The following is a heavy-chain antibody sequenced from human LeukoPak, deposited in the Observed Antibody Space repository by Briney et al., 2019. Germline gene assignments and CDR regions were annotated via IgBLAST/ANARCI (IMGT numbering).Heavy chain of an antibody. CDR2: IYYSGST. CDR1: GGSISSGGYY. CDR3: ARDDGYSYGYPDY. V-gene: IGHV4-31*03. D-gene: IGHD5-18*01. Sequence: TSETLSLTCTVSGGSISSGGYYWSWIRQHPGKGLEWIGYIYYSGSTYYNPSLKSRVTISVDTSKNQFSLKLSSVTAADTAVYYCARDDGYSYGYPDYWGQGTLVTVSS. J-gene: IGHJ4*02.